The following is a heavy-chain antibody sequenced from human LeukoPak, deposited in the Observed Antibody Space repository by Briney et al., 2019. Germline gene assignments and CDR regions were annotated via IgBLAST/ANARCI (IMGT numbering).Heavy chain of an antibody. D-gene: IGHD7-27*01. CDR1: GGTLSSYA. CDR2: IIPIFGTA. J-gene: IGHJ4*02. CDR3: VRTPPNWGFDY. V-gene: IGHV1-69*13. Sequence: ASVNVSCKASGGTLSSYAISWVRQAPGQGLEWMGGIIPIFGTANYAQKFQGRVTITADESTSTAYMELSSLRSEDTAIYYCVRTPPNWGFDYWGQGTLVTVSS.